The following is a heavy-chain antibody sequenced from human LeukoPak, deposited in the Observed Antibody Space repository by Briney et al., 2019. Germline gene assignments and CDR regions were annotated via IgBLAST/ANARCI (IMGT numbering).Heavy chain of an antibody. CDR3: AKSHNYYDRSGYYYGDY. J-gene: IGHJ4*02. Sequence: GGSLRLSCAASGFTFSSYAMSWVRQAPGKGLEWVSAISGSGGSTYYADSVKGRFTISRDNSKNTLYLQMNSLRAEDTAVYYCAKSHNYYDRSGYYYGDYWGQETLVTVSS. CDR2: ISGSGGST. V-gene: IGHV3-23*01. CDR1: GFTFSSYA. D-gene: IGHD3-22*01.